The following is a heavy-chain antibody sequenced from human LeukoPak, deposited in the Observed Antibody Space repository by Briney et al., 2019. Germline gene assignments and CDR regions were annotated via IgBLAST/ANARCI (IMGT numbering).Heavy chain of an antibody. D-gene: IGHD6-19*01. CDR1: GYTFTSYG. Sequence: GASVKVSCKASGYTFTSYGISWVRQAPGQGLEWMGWISAYNGNTNYAQKLQGRVTMTTDTSTSTAYMELRSLRSDDTAVYYCARYISGYSSGWYWFDPWGQGTLVTVSS. CDR3: ARYISGYSSGWYWFDP. J-gene: IGHJ5*02. CDR2: ISAYNGNT. V-gene: IGHV1-18*01.